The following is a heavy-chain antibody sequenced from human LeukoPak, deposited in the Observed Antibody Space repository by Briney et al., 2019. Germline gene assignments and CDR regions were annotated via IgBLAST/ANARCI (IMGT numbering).Heavy chain of an antibody. CDR3: ARGGRAAAGTVQYYFDY. CDR2: IIPIFGTA. Sequence: SVKVSCKASGGTFSSYAISWVRQAPGQGLEWMGGIIPIFGTANYAQKFQGRATITADESTSTAYMELSSLRSEDTAVYYCARGGRAAAGTVQYYFDYWGQGTLVTVSS. V-gene: IGHV1-69*13. D-gene: IGHD6-13*01. J-gene: IGHJ4*02. CDR1: GGTFSSYA.